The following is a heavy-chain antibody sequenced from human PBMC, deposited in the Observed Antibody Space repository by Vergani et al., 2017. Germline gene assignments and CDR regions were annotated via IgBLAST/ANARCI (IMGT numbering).Heavy chain of an antibody. CDR1: GFTFSSYG. D-gene: IGHD2-21*01. J-gene: IGHJ6*03. V-gene: IGHV3-30*19. CDR2: ISYDGSNK. CDR3: ARDREVIATHYYMDV. Sequence: QVQLVESGGGVVQPGRSLRLSCAASGFTFSSYGMHWVRQAPGKGLEWVAVISYDGSNKYYADSVKGRFTISRDNSKNTLYLQMNSLRAEDTAVYYCARDREVIATHYYMDVWGKGTTVTVSS.